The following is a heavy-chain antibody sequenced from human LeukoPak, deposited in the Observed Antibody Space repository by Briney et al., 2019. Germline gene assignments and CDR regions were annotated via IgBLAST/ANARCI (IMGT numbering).Heavy chain of an antibody. CDR1: GFTFSSYG. CDR2: IRYDGSNK. CDR3: AKDLGELWPIFDY. J-gene: IGHJ4*02. Sequence: AGGSLRLSCAASGFTFSSYGMHWVRQAPGKGLEWVAFIRYDGSNKYYADSVKGRFTISRDNSKNTLYLQMNSLRAEDTAVYYCAKDLGELWPIFDYWGQGTLVTVSS. D-gene: IGHD3-16*01. V-gene: IGHV3-30*02.